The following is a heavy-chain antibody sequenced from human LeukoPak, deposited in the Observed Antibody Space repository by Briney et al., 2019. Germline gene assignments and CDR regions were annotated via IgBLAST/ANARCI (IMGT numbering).Heavy chain of an antibody. D-gene: IGHD1-26*01. CDR3: AKDFSYSGSYYFDY. CDR1: GFTFSTYT. CDR2: ISAGRGRT. V-gene: IGHV3-23*01. J-gene: IGHJ4*02. Sequence: PGGSLRLSCAASGFTFSTYTMTWVRQAPGKGLEWVSAISAGRGRTYYADSVKGRFTISRDNSKNTLYLQMNSLRAEDTAVYYCAKDFSYSGSYYFDYWGQGTLVTVSS.